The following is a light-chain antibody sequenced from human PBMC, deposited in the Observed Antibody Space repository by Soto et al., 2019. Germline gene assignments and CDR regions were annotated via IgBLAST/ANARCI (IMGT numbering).Light chain of an antibody. V-gene: IGLV2-14*01. J-gene: IGLJ1*01. CDR1: SSDFGGYNY. Sequence: QSALTQPASVSGSPGQSITISCTGTSSDFGGYNYVSWYQQHPGKAPKFMIYEVSNRPSGVSNRFSGSKSGNTASLTISGLQAEDEADYYCCSYAGSSTSYVFGTGTKLTVL. CDR2: EVS. CDR3: CSYAGSSTSYV.